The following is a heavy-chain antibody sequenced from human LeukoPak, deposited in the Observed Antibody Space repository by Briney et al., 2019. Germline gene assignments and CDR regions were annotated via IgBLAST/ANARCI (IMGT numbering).Heavy chain of an antibody. CDR1: GGSFSGYY. CDR3: ASHDRIGRNWFDP. V-gene: IGHV4-34*01. D-gene: IGHD2-21*01. CDR2: INHSGST. Sequence: PSETLSLTCAVYGGSFSGYYWSWIRQPPGKGLEWIGEINHSGSTNYNPSLKSRVTISVDTSKTQSSLKLSSVTAADTAVGYGASHDRIGRNWFDPWGQGTLVTVSS. J-gene: IGHJ5*02.